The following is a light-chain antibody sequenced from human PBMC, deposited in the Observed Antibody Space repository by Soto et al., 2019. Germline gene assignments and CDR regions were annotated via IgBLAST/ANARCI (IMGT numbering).Light chain of an antibody. J-gene: IGKJ4*01. CDR1: QRISNY. V-gene: IGKV1-39*01. CDR2: AAS. Sequence: IQMTQSPSSLSASLGDRVTITCRVSQRISNYLNWYQQKPGKAPKLLISAASNLQSGVPSRFSGSGSGTDFTLTINTLQPDDSATYYCQQTSNTLGTFGGGTKVEIK. CDR3: QQTSNTLGT.